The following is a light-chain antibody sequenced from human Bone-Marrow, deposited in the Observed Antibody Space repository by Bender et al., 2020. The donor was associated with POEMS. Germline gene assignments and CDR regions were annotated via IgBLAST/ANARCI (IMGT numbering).Light chain of an antibody. Sequence: QSALTQPASVSGSPGQSITVSCTGTSSDVGGYKYVSWYQQHPGKAPKLMIYDVNSRPSGVSDRFSASKSGSTASLTISGLQAEDEADYYCSSYDATSTLFVFGSGTKVSVL. CDR3: SSYDATSTLFV. CDR1: SSDVGGYKY. CDR2: DVN. J-gene: IGLJ1*01. V-gene: IGLV2-14*03.